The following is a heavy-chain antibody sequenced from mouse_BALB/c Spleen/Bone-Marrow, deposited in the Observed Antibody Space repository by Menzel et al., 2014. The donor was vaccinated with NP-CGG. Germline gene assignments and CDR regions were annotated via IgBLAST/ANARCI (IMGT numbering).Heavy chain of an antibody. CDR2: ISTYYGDA. CDR3: ARRADSSGYVDAMDY. Sequence: VQLQESGAELVRPGVSVKISCKGSGYTFTDYAMHWVNQSHAKSLEWIGVISTYYGDASYNQKFKGKATMTVDKSSSTAYMELARLTSEDSAIYYCARRADSSGYVDAMDYWGQGTSVTVSS. CDR1: GYTFTDYA. J-gene: IGHJ4*01. V-gene: IGHV1S137*01. D-gene: IGHD3-2*01.